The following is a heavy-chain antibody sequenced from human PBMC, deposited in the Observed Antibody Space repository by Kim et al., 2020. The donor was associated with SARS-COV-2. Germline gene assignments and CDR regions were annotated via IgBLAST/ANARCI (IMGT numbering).Heavy chain of an antibody. V-gene: IGHV3-23*01. Sequence: GGSLRLSCAASGFTFSSYAMSWVRQAPGKGLEWVSAISGSGGSTYYADSVKGRFTISRDNSKNTLYLQMNSLRAEDTAVYYCAATYYDYVCGSYRPSGDYWGQGTLVTVSS. CDR3: AATYYDYVCGSYRPSGDY. J-gene: IGHJ4*02. CDR1: GFTFSSYA. CDR2: ISGSGGST. D-gene: IGHD3-16*02.